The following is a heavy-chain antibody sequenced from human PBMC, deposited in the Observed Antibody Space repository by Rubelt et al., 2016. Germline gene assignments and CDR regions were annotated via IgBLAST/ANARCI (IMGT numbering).Heavy chain of an antibody. V-gene: IGHV3-48*01. J-gene: IGHJ4*02. Sequence: GGSLRLSCAASGFTFSSYSMNWVRQAPGKGLEWVSYISSSSSTIYYADSVKGRFTISRDNAKNSLYLQMNSLRAEDTAVYYCAAVAAAGSLSFDYWGQGTLVTVSS. CDR2: ISSSSSTI. D-gene: IGHD6-13*01. CDR3: AAVAAAGSLSFDY. CDR1: GFTFSSYS.